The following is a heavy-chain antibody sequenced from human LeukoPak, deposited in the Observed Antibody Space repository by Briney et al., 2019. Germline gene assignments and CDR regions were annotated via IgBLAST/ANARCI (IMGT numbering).Heavy chain of an antibody. CDR1: GYSISSGYY. D-gene: IGHD5-18*01. J-gene: IGHJ4*02. V-gene: IGHV4-38-2*02. Sequence: SETLSLTCIVSGYSISSGYYWGWIRQPPGKGLEWIGSVYHSGITYYNPSLKSRVTISVDTSKNHFSLKLTSVTAADTAVYYCARNTGYSYGYFDYWGQGTLVTVSS. CDR3: ARNTGYSYGYFDY. CDR2: VYHSGIT.